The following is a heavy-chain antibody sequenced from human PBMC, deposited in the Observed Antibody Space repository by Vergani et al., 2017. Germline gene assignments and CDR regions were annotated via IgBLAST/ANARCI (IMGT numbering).Heavy chain of an antibody. V-gene: IGHV4-59*01. CDR1: GGSISSYY. J-gene: IGHJ4*02. CDR3: ARAPYGYFDY. D-gene: IGHD3-10*01. Sequence: QVQLQESGPGLVKPSETLSLTCTVSGGSISSYYWSWIRQPPGKGLEWIGYIYYSGSTNYNPSLKSRVTISVDTSKNQFSLKLSSVTAADTAVYYCARAPYGYFDYWGQGTLVTVSS. CDR2: IYYSGST.